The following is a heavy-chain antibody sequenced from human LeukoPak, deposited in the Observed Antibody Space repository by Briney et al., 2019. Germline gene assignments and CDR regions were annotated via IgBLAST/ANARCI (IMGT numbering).Heavy chain of an antibody. V-gene: IGHV4-31*03. CDR2: ISNSAST. D-gene: IGHD5-18*01. Sequence: SQTLSLTCTVSGVSICSGSYYCSRIRQHPGKGLEWIGHISNSASTYYNPSLKSRLTMSADTSKNQFSLKLTSVTAADTAVYHCAKGYTYGPLGYWGQGAVVTVSS. CDR3: AKGYTYGPLGY. J-gene: IGHJ4*02. CDR1: GVSICSGSYY.